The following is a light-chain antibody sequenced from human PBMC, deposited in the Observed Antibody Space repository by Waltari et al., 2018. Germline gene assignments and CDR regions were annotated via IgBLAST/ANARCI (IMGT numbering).Light chain of an antibody. Sequence: DIQMTQSPSSLSASVGHGVTITCRASQTMSTFLNLYQHKPGQAPTLLIYGATILQSGVPSRFSGSGFGTDFTLTITNVQPEDFATYYCQQTYRTPPYTFGQGTKLEIK. J-gene: IGKJ2*01. V-gene: IGKV1-39*01. CDR1: QTMSTF. CDR2: GAT. CDR3: QQTYRTPPYT.